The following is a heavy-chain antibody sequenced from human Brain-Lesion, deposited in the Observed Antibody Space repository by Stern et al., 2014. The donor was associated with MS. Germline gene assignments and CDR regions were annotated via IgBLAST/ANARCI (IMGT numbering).Heavy chain of an antibody. Sequence: VQLVESGPGLVKHSQTLSLTCTVSGGSISSGNYYWSWIRQHPGKGLEWIGSIYHSGSTYYNPPLKSRVTTSIDTSKNQFSLKLSSVTAADTAVYYCARGSREVLLPRFYFDYWGQGTLVTVSS. V-gene: IGHV4-31*03. CDR2: IYHSGST. J-gene: IGHJ4*02. D-gene: IGHD3-3*01. CDR3: ARGSREVLLPRFYFDY. CDR1: GGSISSGNYY.